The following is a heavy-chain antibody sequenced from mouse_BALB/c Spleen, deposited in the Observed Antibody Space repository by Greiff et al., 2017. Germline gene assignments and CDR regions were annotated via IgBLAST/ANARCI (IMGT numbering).Heavy chain of an antibody. CDR3: ARAFITTATAMDY. CDR1: GFTFSSFG. Sequence: EVKLVESGGGLVQPGGSRKLSCAASGFTFSSFGMHWVRQAPEKGLEWVAYISSGSSTIYYADTVKGRFTISRDNPKNTLFLQMTSLRSEDTAMYYCARAFITTATAMDYWGQGTSVTVSS. D-gene: IGHD1-2*01. J-gene: IGHJ4*01. CDR2: ISSGSSTI. V-gene: IGHV5-17*02.